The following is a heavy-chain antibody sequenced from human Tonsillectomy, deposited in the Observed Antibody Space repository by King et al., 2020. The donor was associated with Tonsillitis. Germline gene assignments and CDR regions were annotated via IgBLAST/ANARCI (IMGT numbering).Heavy chain of an antibody. CDR2: INPSGGST. J-gene: IGHJ6*03. V-gene: IGHV1-46*01. CDR3: SGGMCPSSSTACYDYYYYMDV. CDR1: GYTFTSYY. D-gene: IGHD2-2*01. Sequence: VQLVESGAEVKKPGASVKVSCKASGYTFTSYYMHWVRQAPGQGLEWMGIINPSGGSTSYAQKFQGRVTMTRDTSTSTVYMELSSLRSEDTAVYYCSGGMCPSSSTACYDYYYYMDVWGKGTTVTVSS.